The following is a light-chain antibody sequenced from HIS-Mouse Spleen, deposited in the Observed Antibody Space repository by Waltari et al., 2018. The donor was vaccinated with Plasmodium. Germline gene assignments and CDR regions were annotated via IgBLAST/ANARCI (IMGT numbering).Light chain of an antibody. CDR1: HRDVGSSNL. V-gene: IGLV2-23*01. Sequence: QSALTQPASVSGSPGQSITLSCTGTHRDVGSSNLVSWYQQHTGKAPKLMIYEGSKRPSGVSNRFSGSKSGNTASLIISGLQAEDEADYYCCSYAGSSTYVFGTGTKVTVL. J-gene: IGLJ1*01. CDR3: CSYAGSSTYV. CDR2: EGS.